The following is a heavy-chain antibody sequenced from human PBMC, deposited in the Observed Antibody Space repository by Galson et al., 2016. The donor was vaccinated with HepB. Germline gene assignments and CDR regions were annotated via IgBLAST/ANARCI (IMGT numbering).Heavy chain of an antibody. CDR3: ANSGYSGYDRWFDP. Sequence: SVKVSCKASGGTFSSYAISWVRQAPGQGLEWMGGIIPIFGTANYAQKFQGRVTITADESTSTAYMELSSLRSEDTAVYYCANSGYSGYDRWFDPWGQGTLVTVSS. CDR1: GGTFSSYA. J-gene: IGHJ5*02. D-gene: IGHD5-12*01. CDR2: IIPIFGTA. V-gene: IGHV1-69*13.